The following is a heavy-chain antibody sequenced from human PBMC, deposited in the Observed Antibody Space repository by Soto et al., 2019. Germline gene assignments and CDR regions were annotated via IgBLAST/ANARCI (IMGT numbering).Heavy chain of an antibody. CDR2: ISGGGDAT. CDR1: GFTFINYA. V-gene: IGHV3-23*01. D-gene: IGHD7-27*01. Sequence: EVQLSQSGGGLVQPGGSLRLSCAGSGFTFINYAMNWVRQAPGKGLEWVSSISGGGDATFFANSVRGRFTISRDNSDNTVTLQMNSLGVDDTAVYYCARKILGSTSRPDYWYVDLWGRGTRVTVSS. CDR3: ARKILGSTSRPDYWYVDL. J-gene: IGHJ2*01.